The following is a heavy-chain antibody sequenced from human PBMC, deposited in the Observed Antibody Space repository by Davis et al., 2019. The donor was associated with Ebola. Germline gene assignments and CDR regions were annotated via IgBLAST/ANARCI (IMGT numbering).Heavy chain of an antibody. Sequence: SETLSLTCTVSGGSISSSSYYWGWIRQPPGKGLEWIGSIYYSGSTYYNPSLKSRVTISVDTSKNQFSLKLSSVTAADTAVYYCTTLYYDFWSDYLNFFDYWGQGTLATVSS. V-gene: IGHV4-39*07. CDR3: TTLYYDFWSDYLNFFDY. D-gene: IGHD3-3*01. CDR1: GGSISSSSYY. CDR2: IYYSGST. J-gene: IGHJ4*02.